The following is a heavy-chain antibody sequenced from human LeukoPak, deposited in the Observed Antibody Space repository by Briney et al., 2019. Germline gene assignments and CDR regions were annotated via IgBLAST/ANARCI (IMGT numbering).Heavy chain of an antibody. CDR1: GYSFTAHH. J-gene: IGHJ5*02. V-gene: IGHV1-46*04. CDR2: INPGNGAT. CDR3: ARAAAGRIGTDVWSAYLVDP. Sequence: GASVMLSCKASGYSFTAHHLHWVRQAPGQGLEWMGIINPGNGATTYAQKLQGRVTMTTDMSTNTAYMQLTSLSGEDTAVYYCARAAAGRIGTDVWSAYLVDPWGQGTLVTVSS. D-gene: IGHD3-3*01.